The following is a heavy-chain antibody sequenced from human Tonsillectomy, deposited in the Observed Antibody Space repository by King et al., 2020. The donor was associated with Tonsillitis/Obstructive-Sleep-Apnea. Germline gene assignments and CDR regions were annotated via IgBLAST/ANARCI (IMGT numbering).Heavy chain of an antibody. V-gene: IGHV3-7*03. D-gene: IGHD3-10*01. Sequence: VQLVESGGGLVQPGGSLRLSCAASGFTFSTYWMSWVRQAPGKGLEWVANIKQDGSEKYYVDSVKGRFTISRDNTKNSVFLQMNSLRAEDTAVYYCARDEYYGSGSPFTDYWGQGTLVTVSS. CDR1: GFTFSTYW. CDR3: ARDEYYGSGSPFTDY. CDR2: IKQDGSEK. J-gene: IGHJ4*02.